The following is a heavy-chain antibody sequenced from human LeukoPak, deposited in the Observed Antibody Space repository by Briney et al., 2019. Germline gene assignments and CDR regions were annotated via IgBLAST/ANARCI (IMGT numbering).Heavy chain of an antibody. CDR3: AGIVSTPSK. J-gene: IGHJ4*02. V-gene: IGHV3-30-3*01. Sequence: GGSLRLSCATSMFTFNTHAMHWVRQAPGKGLEWVAFISSDGNNKRYADSVKGRFTISRDNSKNTLYLQMNSLGPEDTGVYYCAGIVSTPSKWGQGTLVTVSS. CDR2: ISSDGNNK. D-gene: IGHD2-15*01. CDR1: MFTFNTHA.